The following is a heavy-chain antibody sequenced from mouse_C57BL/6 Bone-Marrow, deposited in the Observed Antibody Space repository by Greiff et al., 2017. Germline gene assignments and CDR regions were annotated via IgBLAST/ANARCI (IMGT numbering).Heavy chain of an antibody. CDR2: IRNKANGYTT. CDR1: GFTFTDYY. D-gene: IGHD2-4*01. J-gene: IGHJ2*01. Sequence: EVMLVESGGGLVQPGGSLSLSCAASGFTFTDYYMSWVRQPPGKALEWLGFIRNKANGYTTEYSASVKCRFTISRDNSQSILYLQMNALRAEDSATYYCARYDDYDVDYWGQGTTLTVSS. CDR3: ARYDDYDVDY. V-gene: IGHV7-3*01.